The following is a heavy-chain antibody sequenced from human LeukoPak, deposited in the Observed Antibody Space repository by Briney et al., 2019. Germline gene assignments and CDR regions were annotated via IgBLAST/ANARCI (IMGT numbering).Heavy chain of an antibody. V-gene: IGHV4-39*01. Sequence: SEPLSLTCSLSGRSFSRGTFYWAWIRQPPAKGLEWFGGIHFSGGTYYYPSLKSRVAISVDTTKNQFSLKVTSVTAADATVYYYAGPGGGLARSRFDYWGQGTLVTVSS. CDR1: GRSFSRGTFY. J-gene: IGHJ4*02. CDR3: AGPGGGLARSRFDY. D-gene: IGHD6-19*01. CDR2: IHFSGGT.